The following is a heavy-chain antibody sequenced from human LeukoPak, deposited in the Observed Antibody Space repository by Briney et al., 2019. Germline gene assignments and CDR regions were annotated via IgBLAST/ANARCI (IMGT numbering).Heavy chain of an antibody. V-gene: IGHV4-34*01. CDR2: INHSGST. CDR3: ARDLAVTADY. J-gene: IGHJ4*02. D-gene: IGHD4-17*01. Sequence: SETLSLTCAVYGGSFSGYYWSWIRQPPGKGLEWIGEINHSGSTNYNPSLKSRVIISVDTSKNQFSLKLSSVTAADTAVYYCARDLAVTADYWGQGTLVTASS. CDR1: GGSFSGYY.